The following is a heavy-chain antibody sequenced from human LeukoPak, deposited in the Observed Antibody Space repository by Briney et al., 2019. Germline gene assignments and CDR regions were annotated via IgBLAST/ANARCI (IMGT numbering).Heavy chain of an antibody. CDR1: GFTFTSYG. Sequence: GGSLRLSCVASGFTFTSYGMSWVRQAPGKGLEWVSSINPNGDYIYYADSVKGRFTISRDNAKNSLYLQMNSLRAEDTAVYYCARGIGYFDWLLFSWGQGTLLTVSS. J-gene: IGHJ5*02. CDR3: ARGIGYFDWLLFS. V-gene: IGHV3-21*06. D-gene: IGHD3-9*01. CDR2: INPNGDYI.